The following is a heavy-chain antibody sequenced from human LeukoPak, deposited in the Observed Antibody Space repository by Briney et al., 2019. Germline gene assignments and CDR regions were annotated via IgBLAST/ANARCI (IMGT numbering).Heavy chain of an antibody. Sequence: PGGSLRLSCAASGFTFSSYAMRWVRQAPGKGLEWVSGISGSGGSTYYADSVKGRFTISRDNSKNTLYLQMNSLSAEDTAVYYCAKWSSGSPGDYWGQGTLVTVSS. J-gene: IGHJ4*02. CDR1: GFTFSSYA. D-gene: IGHD1-26*01. CDR2: ISGSGGST. V-gene: IGHV3-23*01. CDR3: AKWSSGSPGDY.